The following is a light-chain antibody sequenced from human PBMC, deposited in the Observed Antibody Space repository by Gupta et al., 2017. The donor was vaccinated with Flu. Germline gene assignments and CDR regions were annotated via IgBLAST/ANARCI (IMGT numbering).Light chain of an antibody. CDR1: QSVFYSSNNRNY. V-gene: IGKV4-1*01. CDR2: WAS. Sequence: SLGERATINCRSSQSVFYSSNNRNYLAWYQQKPGQPTKLLIYWASSREFGVPDRFSGSGSGTDFTLTISSLQAEDVAVYYCHQDDLTPLTFGGGTKVEIK. CDR3: HQDDLTPLT. J-gene: IGKJ4*01.